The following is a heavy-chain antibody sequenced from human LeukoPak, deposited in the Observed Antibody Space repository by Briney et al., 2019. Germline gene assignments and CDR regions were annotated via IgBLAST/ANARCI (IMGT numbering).Heavy chain of an antibody. J-gene: IGHJ5*02. Sequence: SETLSLTGTVSGGSISSYYWSWIRQPAGKGLEWIGRIYTSGSTNYNPSLKSRVTMSVDTSKNQFSLKLSSVTAADTAVYYCAREDIVVVPAALDPWGQGTLVTVSS. CDR1: GGSISSYY. CDR3: AREDIVVVPAALDP. D-gene: IGHD2-2*01. V-gene: IGHV4-4*07. CDR2: IYTSGST.